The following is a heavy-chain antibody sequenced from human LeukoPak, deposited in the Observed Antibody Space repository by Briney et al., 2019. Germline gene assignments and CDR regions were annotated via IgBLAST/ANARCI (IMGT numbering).Heavy chain of an antibody. V-gene: IGHV3-21*01. CDR2: ISSSSSYI. Sequence: GGSLRLSCAASGFTVSSNYMSWVRQAPGEGLEWVSSISSSSSYIYYADSVKGRFTISRDNAKNSLCLQMNSLRAEDTAVYYCARVLYGANYYYYMDVWGKGTTVTVSS. CDR1: GFTVSSNY. D-gene: IGHD4-17*01. CDR3: ARVLYGANYYYYMDV. J-gene: IGHJ6*03.